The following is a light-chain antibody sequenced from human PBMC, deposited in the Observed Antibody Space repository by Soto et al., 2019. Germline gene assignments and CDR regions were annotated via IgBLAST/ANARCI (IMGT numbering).Light chain of an antibody. V-gene: IGKV4-1*01. CDR3: QKYYSSPYT. CDR1: QSVLYSSNNKNY. J-gene: IGKJ2*01. Sequence: DIVMTQSPDSLAVSLGERATINCKSSQSVLYSSNNKNYLAWYQQRPRQPPKLLIYWASTRESGVPDRFNGSGSVTDFTLTVTSLQAEDVAVYYCQKYYSSPYTFGQGTKLEIK. CDR2: WAS.